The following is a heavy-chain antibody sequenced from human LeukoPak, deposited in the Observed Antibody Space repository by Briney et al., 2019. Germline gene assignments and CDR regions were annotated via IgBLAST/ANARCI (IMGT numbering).Heavy chain of an antibody. CDR2: IYYSGTT. J-gene: IGHJ4*02. CDR1: GGSISSYY. D-gene: IGHD3-22*01. V-gene: IGHV4-59*12. CDR3: ARMELGDSSGPARLRFDY. Sequence: SETLSLTCTVSGGSISSYYWNWIRQPPGKGLEWIGYIYYSGTTNYNPSLKSRVTISVDTSKNQFSLKLTSVTAADTAVYYCARMELGDSSGPARLRFDYWGQGTLVTVSS.